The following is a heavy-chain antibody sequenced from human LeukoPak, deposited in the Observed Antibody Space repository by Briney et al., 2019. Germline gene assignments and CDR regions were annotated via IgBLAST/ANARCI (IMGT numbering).Heavy chain of an antibody. D-gene: IGHD6-6*01. Sequence: PGGSLRLSRAASGFTFSTYSMNWVRQAPGKGLEWVSYISSGSRYIYYADSLKGRFTISRDDAENSLYLQMNNLGAEDTAVYYCARARPIDYWGQGALVTVSS. J-gene: IGHJ4*02. CDR2: ISSGSRYI. CDR1: GFTFSTYS. CDR3: ARARPIDY. V-gene: IGHV3-21*01.